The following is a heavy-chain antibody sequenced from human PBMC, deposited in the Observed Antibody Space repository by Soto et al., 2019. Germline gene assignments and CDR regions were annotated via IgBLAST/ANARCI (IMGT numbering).Heavy chain of an antibody. CDR1: GGSISSYY. CDR2: IYYSGST. CDR3: AGTRGYCSGGSCPTVVDY. J-gene: IGHJ4*02. Sequence: QVQLQESGPGLVKPSETLSLTCIVSGGSISSYYWSWIRQPPGKGLEWIGYIYYSGSTNYNPSLKSRVTISVDTSTNQFSLKLSSVTAADTAVYYCAGTRGYCSGGSCPTVVDYWGQGTLVTVSS. V-gene: IGHV4-59*01. D-gene: IGHD2-15*01.